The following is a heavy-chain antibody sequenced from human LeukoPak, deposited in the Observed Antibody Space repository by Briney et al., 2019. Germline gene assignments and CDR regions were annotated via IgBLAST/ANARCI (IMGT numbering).Heavy chain of an antibody. CDR3: AKGRYGMDV. CDR1: GVIFSSYA. V-gene: IGHV3-23*01. CDR2: ISGSGGST. J-gene: IGHJ6*02. Sequence: GGSLRLSCAASGVIFSSYAMSWVRQAPGKGLEWVSTISGSGGSTYCADSVKGRFTISRDNSKNTLYLQMNSLRAEDTAVYYCAKGRYGMDVWGQGTTVTVSS.